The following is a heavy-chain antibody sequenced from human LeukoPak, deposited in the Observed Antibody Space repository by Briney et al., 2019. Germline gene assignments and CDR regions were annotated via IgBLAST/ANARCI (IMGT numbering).Heavy chain of an antibody. V-gene: IGHV3-48*02. CDR1: GFTFSSYS. CDR3: ASSYSSGWYELDFDY. J-gene: IGHJ4*02. Sequence: GGSLRLSCAASGFTFSSYSMNWVRQAPGKGLEWVSYISSSSSTIYYADSVKGRFTISRGNAKNSLYLQMNSLRDEDTAVYYCASSYSSGWYELDFDYWGQGTLVTVSS. D-gene: IGHD6-19*01. CDR2: ISSSSSTI.